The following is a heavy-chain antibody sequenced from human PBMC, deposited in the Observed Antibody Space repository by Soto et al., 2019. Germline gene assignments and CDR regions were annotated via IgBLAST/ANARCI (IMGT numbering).Heavy chain of an antibody. D-gene: IGHD3-22*01. CDR1: GRSITSYY. J-gene: IGHJ4*02. CDR3: ARTYDSNGYANEFDS. CDR2: IYDNGIT. V-gene: IGHV4-59*12. Sequence: QVVLQESGPGLVKPSETLSLTCSVSGRSITSYYWSWVRQPPGKGLEWIGYIYDNGITSQNPSLKSRVTMSAATSQHQFSLKLTSVTGADTAVYYCARTYDSNGYANEFDSWGQGILVTVTS.